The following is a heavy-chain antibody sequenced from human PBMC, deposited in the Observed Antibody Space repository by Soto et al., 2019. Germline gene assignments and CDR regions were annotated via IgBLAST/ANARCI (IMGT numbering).Heavy chain of an antibody. J-gene: IGHJ4*02. D-gene: IGHD3-22*01. CDR1: DGSISSGVYY. V-gene: IGHV4-31*03. CDR3: AKAASSGYYFDY. Sequence: SETLSLTCTVSDGSISSGVYYWSWIRQHPGRGLEWIGYIYYSGSTYYNPSLKSRVSISVDTAKNQFSLKLSSVTAADTAVYYCAKAASSGYYFDYWGQGTLVTVSS. CDR2: IYYSGST.